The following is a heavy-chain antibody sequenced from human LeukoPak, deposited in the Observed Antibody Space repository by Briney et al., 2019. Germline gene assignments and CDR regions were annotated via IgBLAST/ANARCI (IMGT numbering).Heavy chain of an antibody. D-gene: IGHD6-19*01. J-gene: IGHJ4*02. CDR3: ARVTYSSGWPDY. V-gene: IGHV4-59*01. CDR2: INHSGST. CDR1: GNSISSFY. Sequence: SETLSLTCTVSGNSISSFYWSWIRQPPGKGLEWIGYINHSGSTNYNPSLKSRVTISVDTSKNQFSLKLSSVTAADTAVYYCARVTYSSGWPDYWGQGTLVTVSS.